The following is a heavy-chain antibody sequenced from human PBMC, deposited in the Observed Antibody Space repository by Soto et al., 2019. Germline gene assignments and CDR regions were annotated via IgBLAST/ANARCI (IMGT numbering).Heavy chain of an antibody. V-gene: IGHV3-33*01. CDR2: IWYDGSNK. CDR3: ARPNGSGWYSGDAFDI. Sequence: QPGGSLRLSCAASGFTFSSYGMHWVRQAPGKGLEWVAVIWYDGSNKYYADSVKGRFTISRDNSKNTLYLQMNSLRAEDTAVYYCARPNGSGWYSGDAFDIWGQATMVTVSS. J-gene: IGHJ3*02. D-gene: IGHD6-19*01. CDR1: GFTFSSYG.